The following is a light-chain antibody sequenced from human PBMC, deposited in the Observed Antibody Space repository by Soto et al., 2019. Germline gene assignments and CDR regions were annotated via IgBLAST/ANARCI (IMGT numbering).Light chain of an antibody. CDR1: SSNIGAGYD. J-gene: IGLJ3*02. CDR3: QSYDSSLSAGV. CDR2: GNS. V-gene: IGLV1-40*01. Sequence: QSVLTQPPSVSGAPGQRVTISCTGSSSNIGAGYDVHWYQQLPGTAPKLLIYGNSNRPSGVPDRFSGSKSGTSASLAITGLQAEDEVDYYCQSYDSSLSAGVFGGGTKVTVL.